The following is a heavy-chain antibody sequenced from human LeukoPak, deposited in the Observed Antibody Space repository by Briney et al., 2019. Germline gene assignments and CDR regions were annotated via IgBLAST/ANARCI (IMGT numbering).Heavy chain of an antibody. J-gene: IGHJ4*02. D-gene: IGHD1-26*01. Sequence: SETLSLTCAVYGGSFSGYYWSWIRQPPGKGLEWIGEINHSGSTNYNPSLKSRVTISVDTSKNQFSLKLSSVTAADTAVYYCARGLYSGSYYWSYWGQGTLVTVSS. V-gene: IGHV4-34*01. CDR1: GGSFSGYY. CDR2: INHSGST. CDR3: ARGLYSGSYYWSY.